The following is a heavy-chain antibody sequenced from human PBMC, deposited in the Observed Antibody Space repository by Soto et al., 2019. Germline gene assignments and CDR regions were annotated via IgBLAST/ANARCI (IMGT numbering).Heavy chain of an antibody. CDR2: ISGNGNSK. Sequence: GGSLRLSCAASGFTFSSYAMSWVRQAPGKGLEWVSAISGNGNSKHHADSVKGRFTISRDNADNSLYLHMNSLRTEDTAVYFCARHYHCAFDYRGPGPLVTVS. CDR3: ARHYHCAFDY. V-gene: IGHV3-23*01. J-gene: IGHJ4*02. CDR1: GFTFSSYA. D-gene: IGHD3-10*01.